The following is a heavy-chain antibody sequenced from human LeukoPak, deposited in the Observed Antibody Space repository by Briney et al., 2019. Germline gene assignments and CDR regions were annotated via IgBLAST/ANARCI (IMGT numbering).Heavy chain of an antibody. V-gene: IGHV3-48*03. D-gene: IGHD3-10*02. CDR1: GFTFSSYE. J-gene: IGHJ6*04. CDR2: ISSSGSTI. Sequence: GRSLRPSCAASGFTFSSYEMNWVRQAPGKGLEWVSYISSSGSTIYYADSVKGRFTISRDNAKNSPYLQMNGLRAEDTAVYYCAELGITMIGGVWGKGTTVTISS. CDR3: AELGITMIGGV.